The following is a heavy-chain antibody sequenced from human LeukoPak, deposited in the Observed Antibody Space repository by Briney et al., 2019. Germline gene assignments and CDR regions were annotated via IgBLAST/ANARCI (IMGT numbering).Heavy chain of an antibody. V-gene: IGHV3-74*01. CDR2: INGDGSNS. D-gene: IGHD3-16*01. CDR3: ARTSPTSHFDF. J-gene: IGHJ4*02. Sequence: GSLRLSCVASGFTFTTYWMHWVRQAPGKGLVWVSRINGDGSNSNYADSVKGRFTISRDNARNTLYLQMNGLRAEDTALYYCARTSPTSHFDFWGQGTLVTVSS. CDR1: GFTFTTYW.